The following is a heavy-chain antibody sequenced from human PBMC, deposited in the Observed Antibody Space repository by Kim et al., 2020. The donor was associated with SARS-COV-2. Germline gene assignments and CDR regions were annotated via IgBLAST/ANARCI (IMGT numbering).Heavy chain of an antibody. CDR1: GYTFTSYY. J-gene: IGHJ3*02. CDR3: AREGILRYFDWLLSEDAFDI. Sequence: ASVKVSCKASGYTFTSYYMHWVRQAPGQGLEWMGIINPSGGSTSYAQKFQGRVTMTRDTSTSTVYMELSSLRSEDTAVYYCAREGILRYFDWLLSEDAFDIWGQGTMVTVSS. D-gene: IGHD3-9*01. CDR2: INPSGGST. V-gene: IGHV1-46*01.